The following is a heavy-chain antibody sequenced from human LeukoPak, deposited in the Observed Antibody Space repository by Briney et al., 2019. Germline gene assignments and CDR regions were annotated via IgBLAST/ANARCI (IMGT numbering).Heavy chain of an antibody. Sequence: GGSLRLSCAASGFTFSDYYMSWIRQAPGKGLEWVGRIKSKTDGGTTDYAAPVKGRFTISRDDSKNTLYLQMNSLKTEDTAVYYCTTDSELSTPYFDYWGQGTLVTVSS. V-gene: IGHV3-15*01. CDR2: IKSKTDGGTT. CDR1: GFTFSDYY. J-gene: IGHJ4*02. CDR3: TTDSELSTPYFDY. D-gene: IGHD3-16*02.